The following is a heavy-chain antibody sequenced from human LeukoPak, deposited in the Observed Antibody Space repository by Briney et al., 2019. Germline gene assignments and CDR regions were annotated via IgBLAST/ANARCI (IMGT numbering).Heavy chain of an antibody. CDR2: ISSSSSYI. CDR3: AREVVVAAETDY. Sequence: GGSLRLSCAASGFTSSSYSMNWVRQAPGKGLEWVSSISSSSSYIYYADSVKGRFTISRDNAKNSLYLQMNSLRAEDTAEYYCAREVVVAAETDYWGQGTLVTVSS. J-gene: IGHJ4*02. D-gene: IGHD2-15*01. V-gene: IGHV3-21*01. CDR1: GFTSSSYS.